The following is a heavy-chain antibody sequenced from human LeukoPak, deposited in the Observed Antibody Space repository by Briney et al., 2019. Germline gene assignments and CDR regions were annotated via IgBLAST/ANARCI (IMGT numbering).Heavy chain of an antibody. Sequence: ASVKVSCKASRYTFTGYYMHWVRQAPGQGLEEMGRNNANSGGTNYAQKFQGRVTMTRDTSISTAYMELSRLRSDGTAVYYCARPMGELPSFDIWGQGTMVTVSS. V-gene: IGHV1-2*06. CDR3: ARPMGELPSFDI. D-gene: IGHD3-16*01. CDR1: RYTFTGYY. J-gene: IGHJ3*02. CDR2: NNANSGGT.